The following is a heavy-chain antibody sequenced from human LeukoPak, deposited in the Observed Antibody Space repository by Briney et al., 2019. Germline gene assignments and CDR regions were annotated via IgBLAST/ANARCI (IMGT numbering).Heavy chain of an antibody. J-gene: IGHJ6*03. CDR1: GYTFTNYG. CDR2: ISAYNLNT. CDR3: AREFYCSSSSCYTYFYYMDV. Sequence: ASVKVSCKASGYTFTNYGISWVRQAPGQGLEWMGWISAYNLNTNYAQKFQGRVTMTTDTSTGTAYMELSRLTYEDTAVYYCAREFYCSSSSCYTYFYYMDVWGKGTTVTVSS. V-gene: IGHV1-18*01. D-gene: IGHD2-2*02.